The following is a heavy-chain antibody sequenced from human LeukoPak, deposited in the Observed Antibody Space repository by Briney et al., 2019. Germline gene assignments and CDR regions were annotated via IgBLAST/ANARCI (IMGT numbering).Heavy chain of an antibody. CDR1: GYSFTSYW. J-gene: IGHJ6*03. CDR3: ARHQAGMGYYYYYMDV. V-gene: IGHV5-51*01. Sequence: GESLKISCKGSGYSFTSYWIGWVRQMPGKGLEWMGIIYPGDSDTRYSPSFQGQVTISADKSISTAYLQWSSLKASDTAMYYCARHQAGMGYYYYYMDVWGKGTTVTVSS. CDR2: IYPGDSDT. D-gene: IGHD5-18*01.